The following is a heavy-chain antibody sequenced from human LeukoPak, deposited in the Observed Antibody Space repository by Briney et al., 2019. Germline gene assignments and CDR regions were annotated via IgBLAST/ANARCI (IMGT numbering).Heavy chain of an antibody. V-gene: IGHV3-53*01. D-gene: IGHD4-17*01. CDR3: AKDPSDYGDSTFDY. Sequence: GGSLRLSCAASGFTVSSNYMSWVRQAPGKGLEWVSVIYSGGSTYYADSVKGRFTISRDNSKNTLYLQMNSLRAEDTAVYYCAKDPSDYGDSTFDYWGQGTLVTVSS. J-gene: IGHJ4*02. CDR1: GFTVSSNY. CDR2: IYSGGST.